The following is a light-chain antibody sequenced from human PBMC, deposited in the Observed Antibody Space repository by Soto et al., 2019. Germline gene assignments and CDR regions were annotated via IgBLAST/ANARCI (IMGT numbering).Light chain of an antibody. CDR2: AAS. Sequence: DIQMTQSPSSLSASVGDRVTITCRASQTISSYLNWYQQKPGKAPKLLIYAASTLQSGVPSRFSGSGSGTNFTFTITSLQPEDFATYYCQQANSFLGTFGPGTKVDIK. J-gene: IGKJ1*01. V-gene: IGKV1-39*01. CDR3: QQANSFLGT. CDR1: QTISSY.